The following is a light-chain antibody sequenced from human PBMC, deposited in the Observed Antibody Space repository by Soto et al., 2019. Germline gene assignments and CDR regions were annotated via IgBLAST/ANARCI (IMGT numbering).Light chain of an antibody. CDR3: QQRSNWPHT. Sequence: EIVITQSPATLSVSPGERATLSCRASQSVSSYLALYQHKPGQAPRLLIYDTSNRATGIPARFSGSGSGTDFTLTISSLEPEDFAVYYCQQRSNWPHTFGQGTRLEIK. CDR2: DTS. J-gene: IGKJ5*01. CDR1: QSVSSY. V-gene: IGKV3-11*01.